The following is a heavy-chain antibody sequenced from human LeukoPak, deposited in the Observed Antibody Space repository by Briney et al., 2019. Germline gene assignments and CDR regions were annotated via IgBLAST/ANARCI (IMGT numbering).Heavy chain of an antibody. Sequence: GGSLRLSCAASGFTFSNYAMHWVRQAPGKGLEWVAVISYDGIDKYYADSVKGRFTISRDNSKNTLFLQMNSLRAGDTAMYYCAKGEGGDSGWYGDYWGQGTLVTVSS. V-gene: IGHV3-30*18. CDR2: ISYDGIDK. CDR3: AKGEGGDSGWYGDY. J-gene: IGHJ4*02. D-gene: IGHD6-19*01. CDR1: GFTFSNYA.